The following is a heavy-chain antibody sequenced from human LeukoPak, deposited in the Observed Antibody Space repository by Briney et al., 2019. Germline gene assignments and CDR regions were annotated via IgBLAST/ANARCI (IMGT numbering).Heavy chain of an antibody. D-gene: IGHD6-6*01. CDR2: IYYSGST. V-gene: IGHV4-61*08. CDR1: GGSISSGDYY. CDR3: AGRELRVSSSSGIDY. J-gene: IGHJ4*02. Sequence: SSETLSLTCTVSGGSISSGDYYWSWIRQPPGKGLEWIVYIYYSGSTNYNPSLKSRVTISVDTSKNQFSLKLSSVTAADTAVYYCAGRELRVSSSSGIDYWGQGTLVTVSS.